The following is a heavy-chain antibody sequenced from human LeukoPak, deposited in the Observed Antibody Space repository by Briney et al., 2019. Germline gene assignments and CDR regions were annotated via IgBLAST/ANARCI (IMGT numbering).Heavy chain of an antibody. Sequence: SGGSLRLSCAASGFTFSNSWMHWVRQVPGKGLLWVSRISSDGSSSIYADSVKGRLTISRDNSKNTLYLQMNSLRAEDTAVYYCARDLEDSSPFGAFDMWGQGTMVTVSS. V-gene: IGHV3-74*01. D-gene: IGHD3-22*01. CDR1: GFTFSNSW. J-gene: IGHJ3*02. CDR3: ARDLEDSSPFGAFDM. CDR2: ISSDGSSS.